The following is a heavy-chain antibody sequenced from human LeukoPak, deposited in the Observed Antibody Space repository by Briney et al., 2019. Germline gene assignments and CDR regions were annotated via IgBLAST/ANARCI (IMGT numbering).Heavy chain of an antibody. J-gene: IGHJ4*02. D-gene: IGHD6-19*01. V-gene: IGHV3-23*01. CDR2: ISGSGGST. CDR3: ASHPAVAGKYYFDY. Sequence: GGSLRLSCAASGFTFSSYAMSWVRQAPGEGLEWVSAISGSGGSTYYADSVKGRFTISRDNSKNTLYLQMNSLRAEDTAVYYCASHPAVAGKYYFDYWGQGTLVTVSS. CDR1: GFTFSSYA.